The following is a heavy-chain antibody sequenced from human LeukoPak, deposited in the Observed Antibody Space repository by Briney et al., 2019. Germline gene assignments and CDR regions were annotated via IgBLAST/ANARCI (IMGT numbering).Heavy chain of an antibody. V-gene: IGHV3-66*01. Sequence: GGSLRLSCAASEFSVGSNYMTWVRQAPGKGLEWVSLIYSGGSTYYADSVKGRFTISRDNSKNTLYLQMNSLRAEDTAVYYCARDLRWELLFDYWGQGTLVTVSS. CDR2: IYSGGST. J-gene: IGHJ4*02. CDR1: EFSVGSNY. D-gene: IGHD1-26*01. CDR3: ARDLRWELLFDY.